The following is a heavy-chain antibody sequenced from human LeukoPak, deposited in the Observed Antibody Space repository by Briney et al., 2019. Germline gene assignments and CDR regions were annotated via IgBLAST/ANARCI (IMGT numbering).Heavy chain of an antibody. CDR3: ASHSSGVFQH. V-gene: IGHV4-39*07. CDR2: INHSGST. D-gene: IGHD6-19*01. Sequence: SETLSLTCTVSGGSISSSSYYWGWIRQPPGKGLEWIGEINHSGSTNYNPSLKSRVTISVDTSKNQFSLKLSSVTAADTAVYYCASHSSGVFQHWGQGTLVTVSS. J-gene: IGHJ1*01. CDR1: GGSISSSSYY.